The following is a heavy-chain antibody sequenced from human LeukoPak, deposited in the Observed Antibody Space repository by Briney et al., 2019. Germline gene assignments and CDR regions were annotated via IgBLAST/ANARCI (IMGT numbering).Heavy chain of an antibody. V-gene: IGHV3-7*03. Sequence: GGSLRLSCAASRFTFSNYWMSWVRQAPGKGLEWVANIKQDGSEKYYVDSVKGRFTISRDNAKNSLYLQMNSLRAEDTAVYYCAKDRRAGSYDYWGQGTLVTVSS. CDR1: RFTFSNYW. D-gene: IGHD3-10*01. CDR3: AKDRRAGSYDY. CDR2: IKQDGSEK. J-gene: IGHJ4*02.